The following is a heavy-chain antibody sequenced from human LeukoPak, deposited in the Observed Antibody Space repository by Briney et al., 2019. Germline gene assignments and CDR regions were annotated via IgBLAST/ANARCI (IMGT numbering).Heavy chain of an antibody. CDR2: INHSGST. J-gene: IGHJ4*02. CDR1: GGSFSGYY. D-gene: IGHD2-15*01. CDR3: ARGPRVEDCSGGSCYWNY. Sequence: SETLSLTCAVYGGSFSGYYWSWIRQPPGKGLEWIGEINHSGSTNYNPSLKGRVTISGDTSKNQFSLKLSSVTAADTAVYYCARGPRVEDCSGGSCYWNYWGQGTLVTVSS. V-gene: IGHV4-34*01.